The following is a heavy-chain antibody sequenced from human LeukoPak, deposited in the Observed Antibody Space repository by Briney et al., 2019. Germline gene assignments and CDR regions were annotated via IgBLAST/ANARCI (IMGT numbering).Heavy chain of an antibody. V-gene: IGHV4-34*01. CDR1: GGSFSGYY. CDR3: ARAPTMVRGVIIDDY. J-gene: IGHJ4*02. D-gene: IGHD3-10*01. CDR2: INHSGST. Sequence: SETLSLTCAVYGGSFSGYYWSWIRQPPGKGLEWIGGINHSGSTNYNPSLKSRVTISADTSKNQFSLKLSSVTAADTAVYYCARAPTMVRGVIIDDYWGQGTLVTVSS.